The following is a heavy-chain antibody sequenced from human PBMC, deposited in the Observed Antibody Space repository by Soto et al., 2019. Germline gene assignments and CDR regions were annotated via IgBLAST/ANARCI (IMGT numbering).Heavy chain of an antibody. J-gene: IGHJ2*01. CDR1: GASIRSSSDY. CDR2: IFYSGNA. V-gene: IGHV4-39*01. Sequence: QLHLQESGPGLVKPSETLSLTCTVSGASIRSSSDYWVWIRQPPGKGLEWIGSIFYSGNAYYNPSLKSRATRSADTSKNQFSLRLNSVTAADTAVYYCATDIVVMVAAPRFFDLWGRVTRVTVSS. CDR3: ATDIVVMVAAPRFFDL. D-gene: IGHD2-15*01.